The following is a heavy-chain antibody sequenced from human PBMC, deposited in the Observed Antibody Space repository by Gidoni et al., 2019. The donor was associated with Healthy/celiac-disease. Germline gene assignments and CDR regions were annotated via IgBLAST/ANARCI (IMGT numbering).Heavy chain of an antibody. D-gene: IGHD4-17*01. V-gene: IGHV3-9*01. J-gene: IGHJ4*02. CDR3: AKDATTVVTPYVDY. CDR2: ISWNSGSI. Sequence: EVQLVESGGGWVQPGRSLIPSCAASGFTFDAYAMHWVRQAPGKGLEWVSGISWNSGSIGYADSGKGRFTISRDNAKNSLYLQMNSLRAEDTALYYCAKDATTVVTPYVDYWGQGTLVTVSS. CDR1: GFTFDAYA.